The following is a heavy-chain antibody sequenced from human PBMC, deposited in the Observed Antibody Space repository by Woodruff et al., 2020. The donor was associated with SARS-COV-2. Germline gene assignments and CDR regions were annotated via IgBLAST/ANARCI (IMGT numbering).Heavy chain of an antibody. D-gene: IGHD4-17*01. J-gene: IGHJ4*02. Sequence: VSRINSDGSSTSYADSVKGRFTISRDNAKNTLYLQMNSLRAEDTAVYYCARSEGDYEIVYWGQGTLVTVSS. CDR2: INSDGSST. V-gene: IGHV3-74*01. CDR3: ARSEGDYEIVY.